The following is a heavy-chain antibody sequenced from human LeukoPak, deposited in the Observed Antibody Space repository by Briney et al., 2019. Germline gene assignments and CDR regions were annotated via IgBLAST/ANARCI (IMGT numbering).Heavy chain of an antibody. J-gene: IGHJ4*02. CDR3: AKDGGIAVADFDY. CDR1: GFTFSSYA. V-gene: IGHV3-30*02. Sequence: GRSLRLSCAASGFTFSSYAMHWVRQAPGKGLEWVAFIRYDGSNKYYADSVKGRFTISRDNSKNTLYLQMNSLRAEDTAVYYCAKDGGIAVADFDYWGQGTLVTVSS. D-gene: IGHD6-19*01. CDR2: IRYDGSNK.